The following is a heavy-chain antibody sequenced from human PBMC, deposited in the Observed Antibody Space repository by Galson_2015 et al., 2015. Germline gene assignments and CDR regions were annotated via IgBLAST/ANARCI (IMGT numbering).Heavy chain of an antibody. CDR2: INHSGST. J-gene: IGHJ5*02. D-gene: IGHD4-11*01. Sequence: ETLSLTCAVYGGSFSGYYWSWIRQPPGKGLEWIGEINHSGSTNYNPSLKSRVTISVDTSKNQFSLKLSSVTAADTAVYYCARGTTTDGSRENWFDPWGQGTLVTVSS. V-gene: IGHV4-34*01. CDR3: ARGTTTDGSRENWFDP. CDR1: GGSFSGYY.